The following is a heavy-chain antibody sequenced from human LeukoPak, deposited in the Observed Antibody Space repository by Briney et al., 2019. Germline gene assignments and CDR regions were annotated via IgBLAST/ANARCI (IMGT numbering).Heavy chain of an antibody. CDR2: IYFSGST. D-gene: IGHD2-21*02. CDR1: GGSISSGGHY. CDR3: ARRLKFWYFDL. Sequence: SETLSLTCTVSGGSISSGGHYWGWIRQPPGKGLEWIGSIYFSGSTYYNPSLKSRVTISVDTSKNQFSLKLSSVTAADTAVYYCARRLKFWYFDLWGRGTLVTVSS. J-gene: IGHJ2*01. V-gene: IGHV4-39*01.